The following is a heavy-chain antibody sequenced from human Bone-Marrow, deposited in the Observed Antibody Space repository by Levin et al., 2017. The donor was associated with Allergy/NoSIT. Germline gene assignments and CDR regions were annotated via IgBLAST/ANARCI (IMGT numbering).Heavy chain of an antibody. CDR2: IYPRDSDT. V-gene: IGHV5-51*01. CDR1: GYSFTTYW. D-gene: IGHD4-17*01. CDR3: ARIREATVTTTLDY. J-gene: IGHJ4*02. Sequence: GESLKISCKGSGYSFTTYWIAWVRQMPGKGLDWMGIIYPRDSDTRYSPSFQGQVTISADKSISTAYVQWSSLRASDAAIYYCARIREATVTTTLDYWGQGTMVTVSS.